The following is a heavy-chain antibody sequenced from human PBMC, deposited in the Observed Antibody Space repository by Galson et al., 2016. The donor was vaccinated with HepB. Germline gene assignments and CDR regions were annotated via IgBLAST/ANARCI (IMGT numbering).Heavy chain of an antibody. J-gene: IGHJ6*02. V-gene: IGHV3-33*01. CDR2: IWYDGVTK. D-gene: IGHD5-18*01. CDR3: ARAQMIQVWESDNNSYGMDV. CDR1: GFSFRTYG. Sequence: SLRLSCAASGFSFRTYGMHWVRQAPGKGLEWVAVIWYDGVTKYYAYSAKGRITISRDNSKNTLYLQMNSLRAEDTAVYYCARAQMIQVWESDNNSYGMDVWGQGTTVTVSS.